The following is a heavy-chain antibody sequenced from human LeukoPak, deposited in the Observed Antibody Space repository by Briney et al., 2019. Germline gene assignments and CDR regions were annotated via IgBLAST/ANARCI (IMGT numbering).Heavy chain of an antibody. D-gene: IGHD2-2*01. CDR2: INPNSGGT. V-gene: IGHV1-2*02. CDR1: GYTFTGYY. Sequence: ASVKVSCKASGYTFTGYYMHWVRQAPGQGLEWMGWINPNSGGTNYAQKFQGRVTMTRDTSISTAYMELSRLRSDDTAVYYCARGPSTIIRQRVVVPAATLGRGWFDPWGQGTLVTVSS. J-gene: IGHJ5*02. CDR3: ARGPSTIIRQRVVVPAATLGRGWFDP.